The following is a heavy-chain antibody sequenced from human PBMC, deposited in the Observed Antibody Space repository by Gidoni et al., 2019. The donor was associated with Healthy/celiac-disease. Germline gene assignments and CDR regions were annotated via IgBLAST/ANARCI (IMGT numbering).Heavy chain of an antibody. V-gene: IGHV3-30*18. CDR3: AKDEGAYSNYGEPFGY. CDR2: ISYDGSNK. Sequence: QVQLVESGGGVVQPGRSLRLSCAASGFTFSSYGMHWVRQAPGKGLEWVAVISYDGSNKYYADSVKGRFTISRDNSKNTLYLQMNSLRAEDTAVYYCAKDEGAYSNYGEPFGYWGQGTLVTVSS. J-gene: IGHJ4*02. D-gene: IGHD4-4*01. CDR1: GFTFSSYG.